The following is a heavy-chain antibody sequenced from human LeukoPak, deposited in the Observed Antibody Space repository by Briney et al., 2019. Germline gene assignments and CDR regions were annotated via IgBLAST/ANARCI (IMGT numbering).Heavy chain of an antibody. CDR3: ARGRGSSYYYYGMDV. Sequence: SETLSLTCAVYGGSFSGYYWSWIRQPPGKGLEWIGEINHSGSTNYNPSLKSRVTISVDTSNNQFSLKLSSVTAADTAVYYCARGRGSSYYYYGMDVWGQGTTVTVSS. CDR1: GGSFSGYY. J-gene: IGHJ6*02. V-gene: IGHV4-34*01. D-gene: IGHD2-15*01. CDR2: INHSGST.